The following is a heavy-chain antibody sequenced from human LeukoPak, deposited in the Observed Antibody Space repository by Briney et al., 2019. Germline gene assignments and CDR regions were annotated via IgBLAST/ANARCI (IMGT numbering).Heavy chain of an antibody. D-gene: IGHD3-10*01. V-gene: IGHV3-NL1*01. CDR3: AREASMVRGPFDP. CDR2: IYSGGSI. CDR1: GFTFSSYG. Sequence: GGSLRLSCAASGFTFSSYGMHWVRQAPGKGLEWVSVIYSGGSIYYADSVKGRFTISRDNSKNTLYLQMNSLRAEDTAIYYCAREASMVRGPFDPWGQGTLVTVSS. J-gene: IGHJ5*02.